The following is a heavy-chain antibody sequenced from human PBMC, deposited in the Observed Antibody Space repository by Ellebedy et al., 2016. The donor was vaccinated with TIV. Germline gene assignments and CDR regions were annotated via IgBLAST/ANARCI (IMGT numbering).Heavy chain of an antibody. CDR3: ARDFRPGNDFWSGFTG. Sequence: PGGSLRLSCAASGFTFSSYGMHWVRQAPGKGLEWVAVIWYDGSNRYYADSVKGRFTISRDNSKNTLYLQMNSLRAEDTAVYYCARDFRPGNDFWSGFTGWGQGTLVTVSS. J-gene: IGHJ4*02. D-gene: IGHD3-3*01. CDR1: GFTFSSYG. CDR2: IWYDGSNR. V-gene: IGHV3-33*08.